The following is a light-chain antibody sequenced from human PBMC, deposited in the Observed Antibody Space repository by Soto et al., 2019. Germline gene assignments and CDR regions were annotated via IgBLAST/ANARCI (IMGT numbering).Light chain of an antibody. CDR3: SSYTSSSTPCVV. V-gene: IGLV2-14*01. CDR2: DVS. J-gene: IGLJ2*01. Sequence: QSVLTQPASGSGSPGQSITISCTGTSSDVGGYNYVSWYQQHPGKAPKLMIYDVSNRPSGVSNRFSGSKSGNTASLTISGLQAEDEADYYCSSYTSSSTPCVVFGGGNKLTVL. CDR1: SSDVGGYNY.